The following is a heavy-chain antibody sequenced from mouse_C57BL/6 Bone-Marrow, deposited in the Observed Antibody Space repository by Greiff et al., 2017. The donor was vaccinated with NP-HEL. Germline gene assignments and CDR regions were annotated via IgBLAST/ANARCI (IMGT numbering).Heavy chain of an antibody. V-gene: IGHV2-9-1*01. D-gene: IGHD1-1*01. CDR3: ARKVVAKGYAMED. CDR2: IWTGGGT. CDR1: GFSLTSYA. J-gene: IGHJ4*01. Sequence: VQVVESGPGLVAPSQSLSITCTVSGFSLTSYAISWVRQPPGKGLEWLGVIWTGGGTNYYSALKSRLSISKDNSKSQVFLKMNSLQTDDTARYYCARKVVAKGYAMEDWGQGTSVTVAS.